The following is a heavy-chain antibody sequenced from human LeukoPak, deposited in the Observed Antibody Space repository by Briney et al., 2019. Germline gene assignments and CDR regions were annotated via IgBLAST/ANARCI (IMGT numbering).Heavy chain of an antibody. CDR2: INHSGST. V-gene: IGHV4-34*01. D-gene: IGHD4-11*01. Sequence: PSETLSLTCAVSGGSFSGYYWSWIRQPPGKGLEWIGEINHSGSTNYNPSLKSRVTISVDTSKNQFSLKLSSVTAADTAVYYCARLATVGNYYYYYYMDVWGKGTTVTVSS. CDR1: GGSFSGYY. CDR3: ARLATVGNYYYYYYMDV. J-gene: IGHJ6*03.